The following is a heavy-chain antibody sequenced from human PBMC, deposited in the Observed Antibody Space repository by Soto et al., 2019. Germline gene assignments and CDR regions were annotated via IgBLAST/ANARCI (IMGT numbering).Heavy chain of an antibody. J-gene: IGHJ6*02. CDR3: ARGAVVLVARGCGMDV. CDR2: IDPIGGRP. CDR1: GHLVTSYY. Sequence: QMQLVQSRAEVKKPGASVRVSCKASGHLVTSYYVHWVRQVPGQGLEWTGVIDPIGGRPTYAQRFRGRVTLTTDTSTSTVYMEMSSLRAEDAAVYYCARGAVVLVARGCGMDVWGQGTAVTVSS. D-gene: IGHD1-26*01. V-gene: IGHV1-46*01.